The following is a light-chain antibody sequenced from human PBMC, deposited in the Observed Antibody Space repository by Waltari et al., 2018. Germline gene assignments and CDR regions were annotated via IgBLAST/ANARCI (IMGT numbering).Light chain of an antibody. CDR1: SSDVGTYKL. CDR3: CSYAGSAISV. CDR2: DVN. V-gene: IGLV2-23*02. Sequence: QSALTQTATVSGSPGQSITLSCTGTSSDVGTYKLVSWYQQHPGKAPPPIIYDVNKRPSGVSNRFSGSKSGNTASLTISGLQAADEADYYCCSYAGSAISVFGGGTKLTVL. J-gene: IGLJ2*01.